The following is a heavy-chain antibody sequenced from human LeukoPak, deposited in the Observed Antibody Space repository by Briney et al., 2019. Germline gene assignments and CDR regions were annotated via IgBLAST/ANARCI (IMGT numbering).Heavy chain of an antibody. Sequence: SETLSLTCTVSGGSISSHYWSWIRQPAGKGLEWIGRIYNTGSTNYNPSLKSRVTISVDTSKNQFSLNLSSVTAADTVVYYCYICSSTSCYRYWGQGTLVAVSS. CDR2: IYNTGST. D-gene: IGHD2-2*01. CDR3: YICSSTSCYRY. J-gene: IGHJ4*02. CDR1: GGSISSHY. V-gene: IGHV4-4*07.